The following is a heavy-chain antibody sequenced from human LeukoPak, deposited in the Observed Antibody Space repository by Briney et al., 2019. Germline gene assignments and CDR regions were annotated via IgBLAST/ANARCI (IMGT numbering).Heavy chain of an antibody. V-gene: IGHV1-46*01. Sequence: WASVKVSCKASGYTFTGYYMHWVRQAPGQGLEWMGIINPSGGRASYAQKFQGRVTMTRDMSTSTVYMELSSLRSEDTAVYYCARNGVVVIEGYYYYYMDVWGKGTTVTVSS. CDR3: ARNGVVVIEGYYYYYMDV. D-gene: IGHD3-22*01. J-gene: IGHJ6*03. CDR1: GYTFTGYY. CDR2: INPSGGRA.